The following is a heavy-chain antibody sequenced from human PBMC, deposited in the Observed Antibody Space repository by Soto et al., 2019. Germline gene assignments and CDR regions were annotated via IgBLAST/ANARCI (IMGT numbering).Heavy chain of an antibody. J-gene: IGHJ6*02. CDR1: GGTFSSYA. D-gene: IGHD3-16*01. CDR3: ARGGLNGGSTQDDYDYGMDV. CDR2: IIPLFGTA. V-gene: IGHV1-69*01. Sequence: QVQLVQSGAEVTKPGSSVNVSCKASGGTFSSYAIRWVRQAPEQGLEWMGGIIPLFGTANYAQKIHGRVTITADESTITAYMELSSLRSEDTAVYYCARGGLNGGSTQDDYDYGMDVCGQGTTVTVSS.